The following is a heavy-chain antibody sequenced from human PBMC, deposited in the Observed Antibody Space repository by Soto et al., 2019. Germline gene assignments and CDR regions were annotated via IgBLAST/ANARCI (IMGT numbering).Heavy chain of an antibody. V-gene: IGHV1-8*01. Sequence: ASVKVSCKASGYTFTSYDINWVRQATGQGLEWMGWMNPNSGNTGYAQKFQGGVTMTRNTSISTAYMELSSLRSEDTAVYYCARRLYYYYYMDVWGKGTTVTVSS. CDR2: MNPNSGNT. CDR3: ARRLYYYYYMDV. J-gene: IGHJ6*03. CDR1: GYTFTSYD.